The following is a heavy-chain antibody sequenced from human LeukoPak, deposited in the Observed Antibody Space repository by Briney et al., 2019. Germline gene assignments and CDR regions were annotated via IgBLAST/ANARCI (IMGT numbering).Heavy chain of an antibody. Sequence: GGSLRLSCAASGFTFSSYGMHWVRQAPGKGLEWVAVISYDGSNKYYADSVKGRFTISRDNSKNSLFLQMNSLRAEDTAVYYCARRISGSGSSTHRFDPWGQGTLVTVSS. J-gene: IGHJ5*02. CDR3: ARRISGSGSSTHRFDP. V-gene: IGHV3-30*03. D-gene: IGHD3-10*01. CDR1: GFTFSSYG. CDR2: ISYDGSNK.